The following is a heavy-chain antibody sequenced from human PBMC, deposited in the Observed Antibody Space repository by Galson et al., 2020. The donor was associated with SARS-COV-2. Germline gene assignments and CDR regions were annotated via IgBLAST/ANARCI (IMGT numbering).Heavy chain of an antibody. CDR2: FDPEDGET. CDR1: GYTLTELS. CDR3: ATGSALWFGELHAWFDP. V-gene: IGHV1-24*01. Sequence: ASVKVSCKVSGYTLTELSMHWVRQAPGKGLEWMGGFDPEDGETIYAQKFQGRVTMTEDTSTDTAYMELSSLRSEDTAVYYCATGSALWFGELHAWFDPWGQGTLVTVSS. D-gene: IGHD3-10*01. J-gene: IGHJ5*02.